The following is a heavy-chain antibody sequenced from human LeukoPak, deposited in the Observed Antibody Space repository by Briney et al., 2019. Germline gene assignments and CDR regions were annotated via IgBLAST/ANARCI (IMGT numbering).Heavy chain of an antibody. J-gene: IGHJ4*02. V-gene: IGHV4-59*01. CDR2: IYYSGST. CDR1: GGSISSYY. CDR3: AREFRGSYALDY. Sequence: PSETLSLTCTVSGGSISSYYWSWIRQPPGKGLEWIGYIYYSGSTNYNPSLKSRVTISVETSKNQFSLKLSSVTAADTAVYYCAREFRGSYALDYWGQGTLVTVSS. D-gene: IGHD1-26*01.